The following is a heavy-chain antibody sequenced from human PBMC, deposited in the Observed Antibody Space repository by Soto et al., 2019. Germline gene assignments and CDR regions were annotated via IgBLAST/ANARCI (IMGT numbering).Heavy chain of an antibody. CDR3: ATGTCADFLSGGC. D-gene: IGHD1-7*01. Sequence: ASVKVSCKASGYTFADFYIHWVRQAPGQGFEWMGWMNPNTGGANYAQKFLGRVAMTRDTSISTAYMELRRLSSNDTAVYFCATGTCADFLSGGCWGQGNRVIVSS. CDR2: MNPNTGGA. CDR1: GYTFADFY. J-gene: IGHJ4*02. V-gene: IGHV1-2*02.